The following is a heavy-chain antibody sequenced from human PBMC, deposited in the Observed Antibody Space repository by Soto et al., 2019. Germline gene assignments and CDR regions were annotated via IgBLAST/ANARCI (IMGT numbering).Heavy chain of an antibody. CDR3: ARDHYFQSGWYDPVWSADRSDI. V-gene: IGHV3-33*01. Sequence: VQLVESGGGVVQPGRSLRLSCAASGFIFSNYGMHWVRQAPGKGMEWVAVIWYDGSNEQYAESVKGRFTISRDNSKNTLFLQMNSLRADDTAAYYCARDHYFQSGWYDPVWSADRSDIWGQGTMVTVSS. D-gene: IGHD6-19*01. J-gene: IGHJ3*02. CDR1: GFIFSNYG. CDR2: IWYDGSNE.